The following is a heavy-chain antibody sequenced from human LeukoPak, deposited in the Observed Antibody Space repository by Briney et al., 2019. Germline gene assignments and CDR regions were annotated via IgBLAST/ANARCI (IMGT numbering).Heavy chain of an antibody. CDR1: GFVLSSYG. CDR3: VKQVYGETGYFYS. V-gene: IGHV3-30*02. Sequence: RGSLRLSCAASGFVLSSYGTHWVRPAPGEGLEWVAFIRFDGSNEYYAGSVKGRFTISRDNSKSTLYLQTNSLRVEDTALYYCVKQVYGETGYFYSWGQGTLVTVSS. D-gene: IGHD5/OR15-5a*01. CDR2: IRFDGSNE. J-gene: IGHJ4*02.